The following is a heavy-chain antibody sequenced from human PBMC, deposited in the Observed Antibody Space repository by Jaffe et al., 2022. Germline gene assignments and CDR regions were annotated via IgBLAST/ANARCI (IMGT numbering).Heavy chain of an antibody. J-gene: IGHJ4*02. CDR2: IYYSGST. V-gene: IGHV4-39*01. CDR1: GGSISSSSYY. CDR3: ASGLPSIAARPFDY. D-gene: IGHD6-6*01. Sequence: QLQLQESGPGLVKPSETLSLTCTVSGGSISSSSYYWGWIRQPPGKGLEWIGSIYYSGSTYYNPSLKSRVTISVDTSKNQFSLKLSSVTAADTAVYYCASGLPSIAARPFDYWGQGTLVTVSS.